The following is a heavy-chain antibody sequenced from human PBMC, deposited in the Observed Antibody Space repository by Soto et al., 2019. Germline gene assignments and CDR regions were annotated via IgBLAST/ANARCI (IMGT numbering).Heavy chain of an antibody. D-gene: IGHD1-1*01. CDR3: ARRQPTHGDAFDI. Sequence: GXSLKISCKGSGYSFTSYWIGWVRQMPGKGLEWMGIIYPGDSDTRYSPSFQGQVTISADKSISTAYLQWSSLKASDTAMFYCARRQPTHGDAFDILGQGTMVTGS. V-gene: IGHV5-51*01. J-gene: IGHJ3*02. CDR2: IYPGDSDT. CDR1: GYSFTSYW.